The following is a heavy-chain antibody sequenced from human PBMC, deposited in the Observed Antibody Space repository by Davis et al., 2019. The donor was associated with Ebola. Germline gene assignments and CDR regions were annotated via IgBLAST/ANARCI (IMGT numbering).Heavy chain of an antibody. D-gene: IGHD6-19*01. CDR2: INSDGSST. CDR1: GFTFSSYW. Sequence: PGGSLSLSCAASGFTFSSYWMHWVRHAPGKGLVWVSRINSDGSSTSYADSVKGRFTISRDNAKNTLYLQMNSLRAEDTAVYYCASGSSGWYYYYYGMDVWGQGTTVTVSS. V-gene: IGHV3-74*01. CDR3: ASGSSGWYYYYYGMDV. J-gene: IGHJ6*02.